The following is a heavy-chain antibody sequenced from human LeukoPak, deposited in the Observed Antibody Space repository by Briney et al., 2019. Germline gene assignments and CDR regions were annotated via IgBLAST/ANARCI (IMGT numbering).Heavy chain of an antibody. CDR2: VIPILGIA. CDR3: ARDRGKGPHYYYGMDV. V-gene: IGHV1-69*04. D-gene: IGHD5-24*01. Sequence: SVKVSCKASGGTFSSYAISWVRQAPGQGLEWMGRVIPILGIANYAQKFQGRVTITADKSTSTAYMELSSLRSEDTAVYYCARDRGKGPHYYYGMDVWGQGTTVTVSS. CDR1: GGTFSSYA. J-gene: IGHJ6*02.